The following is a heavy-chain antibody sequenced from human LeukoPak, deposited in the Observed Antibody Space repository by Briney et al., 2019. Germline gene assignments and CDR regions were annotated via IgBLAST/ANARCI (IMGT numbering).Heavy chain of an antibody. V-gene: IGHV3-23*01. J-gene: IGHJ4*02. D-gene: IGHD2-21*01. CDR3: AKRGVVIRVILVGFHKEAYYFDS. CDR2: ISGSGGST. Sequence: GGSLRLSCEVSGITLSNYGMSWVRQAPGKGLEWVAGISGSGGSTNYADSVKGRFTISRDNPKNTLYLQMNSLRAEDTAVYFCAKRGVVIRVILVGFHKEAYYFDSWAREPWSPSP. CDR1: GITLSNYG.